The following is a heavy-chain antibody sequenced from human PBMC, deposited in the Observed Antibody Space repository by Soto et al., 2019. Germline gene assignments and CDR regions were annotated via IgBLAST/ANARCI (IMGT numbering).Heavy chain of an antibody. J-gene: IGHJ6*03. V-gene: IGHV3-23*01. CDR3: AKMGGMVVVVVAATRNDMDV. CDR2: ISGSGGST. Sequence: GGSLRLSCAASGFTFSSYAMSWVRQAPGKGLEWVSAISGSGGSTYYADSVKGRFTISRDNSKNTLYLQMNSLRAQDTAVYYCAKMGGMVVVVVAATRNDMDVWGKGTTVTVSS. CDR1: GFTFSSYA. D-gene: IGHD2-15*01.